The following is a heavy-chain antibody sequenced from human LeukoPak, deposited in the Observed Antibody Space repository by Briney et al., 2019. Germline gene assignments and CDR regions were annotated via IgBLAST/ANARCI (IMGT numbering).Heavy chain of an antibody. Sequence: SETLSLTCTVSGGSISSYYWSWIRQPPGKGLEWIGYIYHSGSTYYNPSLKSRVTISVDRSKNQFSLKLSSVTAADTAVYYCARESVPAAIDYWGQGTLVTVSS. J-gene: IGHJ4*02. CDR2: IYHSGST. V-gene: IGHV4-59*12. CDR3: ARESVPAAIDY. CDR1: GGSISSYY. D-gene: IGHD2-2*01.